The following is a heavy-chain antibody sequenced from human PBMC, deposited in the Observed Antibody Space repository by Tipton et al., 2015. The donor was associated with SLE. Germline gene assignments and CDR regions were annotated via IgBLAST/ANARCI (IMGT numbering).Heavy chain of an antibody. D-gene: IGHD7-27*01. CDR1: GDSVSSNSAA. Sequence: TLSLTCAISGDSVSSNSAAWSWIRQSPSRGLEWLGRTYYRSKWFNDSAVSVTGRTTINPDTSKNQFSLQLNSVTPEDTAVYYCAREGNWGLFDSWGQGALVTVSS. CDR3: AREGNWGLFDS. CDR2: TYYRSKWFN. J-gene: IGHJ4*02. V-gene: IGHV6-1*01.